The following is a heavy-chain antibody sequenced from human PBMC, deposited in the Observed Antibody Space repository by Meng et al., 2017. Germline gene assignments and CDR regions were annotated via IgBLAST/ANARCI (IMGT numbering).Heavy chain of an antibody. V-gene: IGHV1-18*01. CDR2: INAYNGYT. CDR3: ATRGNPYLDC. CDR1: AHTLSSDG. Sequence: QGQLVPSGAEVKKPGASVKVSCNASAHTLSSDGFAWVRQAPGQGLEWMGWINAYNGYTDYAQKFLGRVTLTTDTSTNTGYMELRSLTSDGTAVYYCATRGNPYLDCWGQGTLVTVSS. J-gene: IGHJ4*02.